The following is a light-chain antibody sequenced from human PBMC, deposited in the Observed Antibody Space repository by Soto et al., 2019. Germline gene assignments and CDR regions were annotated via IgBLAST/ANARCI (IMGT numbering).Light chain of an antibody. V-gene: IGKV1-5*03. CDR1: QTIYSW. CDR3: HQYNSYPRT. Sequence: DIQMTQSPSTLSASVGDRVTITCRASQTIYSWLAWYQQKPGQAPKLLIHKASSLESGVPSRFSGSGSGTDFTLIISSLQPDDFATYYCHQYNSYPRTFGHGTKVEIK. CDR2: KAS. J-gene: IGKJ1*01.